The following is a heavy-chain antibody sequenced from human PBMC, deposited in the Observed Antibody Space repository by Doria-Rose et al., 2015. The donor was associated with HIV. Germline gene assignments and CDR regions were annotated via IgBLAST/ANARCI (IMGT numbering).Heavy chain of an antibody. CDR1: GASVSSRGYY. J-gene: IGHJ4*02. Sequence: QSQLQESGPGLVEPSETLSLTFSVSGASVSSRGYYWNLIRQVPGKGLESLGYTYYTGTSDYSPSLKSRLNMAVDTSKNQFSLKLSFVTVADTAVYYCARMGSYRELDYGGQGDRGIGSA. V-gene: IGHV4-31*03. D-gene: IGHD3-3*01. CDR2: TYYTGTS. CDR3: ARMGSYRELDY.